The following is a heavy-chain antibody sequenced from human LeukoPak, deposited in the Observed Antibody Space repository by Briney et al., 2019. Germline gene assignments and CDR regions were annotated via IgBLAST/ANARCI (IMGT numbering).Heavy chain of an antibody. D-gene: IGHD4-23*01. J-gene: IGHJ3*02. CDR1: GFTFSSYS. Sequence: PGGSLRLSCAASGFTFSSYSMNWVRQAPGKGLEWVSAISGSGGSTYYADSVKGRFTISRDNSKNTLYLQMNSLRAEDTAVYYCASETLRSDPVGDAFDIWGQGTMVTVSS. CDR3: ASETLRSDPVGDAFDI. V-gene: IGHV3-23*01. CDR2: ISGSGGST.